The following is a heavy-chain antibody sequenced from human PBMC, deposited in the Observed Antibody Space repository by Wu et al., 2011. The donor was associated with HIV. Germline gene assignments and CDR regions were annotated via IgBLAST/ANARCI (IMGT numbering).Heavy chain of an antibody. CDR3: ARRQGLRYGWVIFDY. CDR2: IYPHDSDV. V-gene: IGHV5-51*03. CDR1: GYNFTTYW. D-gene: IGHD5-18*01. Sequence: VQLVQSGAEVKKPGESLKISCKGSGYNFTTYWIGWLRQMPGKGLEWMGIIYPHDSDVTYSPSFQGQVTISVDKSLTSAYLQWNSLKASDSAKYYCARRQGLRYGWVIFDYWGQGTLVTVSS. J-gene: IGHJ4*02.